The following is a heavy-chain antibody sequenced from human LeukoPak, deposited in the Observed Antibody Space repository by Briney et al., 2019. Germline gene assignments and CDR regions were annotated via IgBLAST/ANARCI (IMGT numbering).Heavy chain of an antibody. J-gene: IGHJ4*02. CDR2: IYYSGST. CDR3: ARQLEWELLRGEEFDY. V-gene: IGHV4-39*01. D-gene: IGHD1-26*01. Sequence: PSETLSLTCTVSGGSISSSSYYWGWIRQPPGKGLEWIGSIYYSGSTYYNPSLKSRVTISVDTSKNQFSLKLSPVTAADTAVYYCARQLEWELLRGEEFDYWGQGTLVTVSS. CDR1: GGSISSSSYY.